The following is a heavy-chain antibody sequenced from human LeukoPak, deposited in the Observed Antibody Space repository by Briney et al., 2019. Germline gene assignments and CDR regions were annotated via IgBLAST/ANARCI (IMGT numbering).Heavy chain of an antibody. D-gene: IGHD3-22*01. V-gene: IGHV3-30-3*01. J-gene: IGHJ4*02. CDR1: GFTFSSYA. CDR3: ARTMVPWYYDSSGYGTFGY. CDR2: ISYDGSNK. Sequence: GGSLRLSCAASGFTFSSYAMHWVRQAPGKGLEGVAVISYDGSNKYYADSVKGRFTISRDNSKNTLYLQMNSLRAEGTAVYYCARTMVPWYYDSSGYGTFGYWGQGTLVTVSS.